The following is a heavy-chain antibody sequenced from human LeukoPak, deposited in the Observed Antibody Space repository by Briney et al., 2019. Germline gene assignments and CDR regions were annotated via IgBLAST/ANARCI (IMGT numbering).Heavy chain of an antibody. J-gene: IGHJ1*01. CDR1: GYTFTGYY. V-gene: IGHV1-2*04. Sequence: ASVKVSCKASGYTFTGYYMHWVRQAPGQGLEWMGWINPNSGGTNYAQKFQGWVTMTRDTSISTAYMELSRLRSDDTAVYYCARGSIAAAGKGYFQHWGQGTLVTVSS. CDR3: ARGSIAAAGKGYFQH. CDR2: INPNSGGT. D-gene: IGHD6-13*01.